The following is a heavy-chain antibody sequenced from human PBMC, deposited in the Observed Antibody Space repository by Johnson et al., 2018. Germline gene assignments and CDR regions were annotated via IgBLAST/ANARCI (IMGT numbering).Heavy chain of an antibody. CDR1: GFLFSTYD. Sequence: EVQLVESGGGLVQPGGSLRLSCAASGFLFSTYDMSWVRQAPGKGLEWVSAISGSGGTPNHADAVQGRFTMSRDNSNNTLYLQMNSLRAEDTAIYYCAKDHITPGHYFDHWGQGTLVTVSS. D-gene: IGHD2-2*01. CDR2: ISGSGGTP. J-gene: IGHJ4*02. CDR3: AKDHITPGHYFDH. V-gene: IGHV3-23*04.